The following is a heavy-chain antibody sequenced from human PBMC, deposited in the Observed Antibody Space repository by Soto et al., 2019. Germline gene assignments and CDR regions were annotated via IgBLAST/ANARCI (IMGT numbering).Heavy chain of an antibody. D-gene: IGHD6-19*01. CDR1: GFSFSKYG. CDR2: ISHDGSEK. Sequence: QVLLVESGGGVVRPGRSLRLSCGASGFSFSKYGMHWVRQAPGEGLEWLSLISHDGSEKWYAESVKGRFTISRDNSKNSLYLQLNSLRVEDTAVYYCARDADASGWYHYGMDVWGQGTLVTVSS. CDR3: ARDADASGWYHYGMDV. V-gene: IGHV3-33*08. J-gene: IGHJ6*02.